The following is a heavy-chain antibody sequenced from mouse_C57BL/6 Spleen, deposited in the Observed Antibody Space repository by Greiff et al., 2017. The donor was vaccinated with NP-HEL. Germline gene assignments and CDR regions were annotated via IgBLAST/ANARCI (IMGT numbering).Heavy chain of an antibody. J-gene: IGHJ3*01. CDR1: GFTFSSYA. V-gene: IGHV5-4*01. Sequence: DVKLVESGGGLVKPGGSLKLSCAASGFTFSSYAMSWVRQTPEKRLEWVATISDGGSYTYYPDNVKGRFTISRDNAKNNLYLQMSHLKSEDTAMYYCARDEGITTVEGRFAYWGQGTLVTVSA. CDR3: ARDEGITTVEGRFAY. D-gene: IGHD1-1*01. CDR2: ISDGGSYT.